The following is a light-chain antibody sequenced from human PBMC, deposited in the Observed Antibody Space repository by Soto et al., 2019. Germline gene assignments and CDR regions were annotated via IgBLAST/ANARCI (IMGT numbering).Light chain of an antibody. Sequence: EIVLTQSPGTLSLSPGERATLSCRASQSVTSNYLAWYQQKPGQAPSRLIYGASSRATGISDRFSGSGSGTDFTLTINRLGPEDFAVYYCQQYGSSPRTFGQGTKVDI. CDR3: QQYGSSPRT. CDR1: QSVTSNY. J-gene: IGKJ1*01. V-gene: IGKV3-20*01. CDR2: GAS.